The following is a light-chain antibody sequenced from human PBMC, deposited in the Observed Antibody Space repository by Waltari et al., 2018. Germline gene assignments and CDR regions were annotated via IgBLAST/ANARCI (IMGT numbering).Light chain of an antibody. CDR2: DKS. J-gene: IGLJ2*01. Sequence: QSVLTQPPSVSAAPGQQVTISCSGSNSNIGNNSVSWYQQVPGTAPKFDIYDKSRRPSGIPDRCSGSRSGTSATLGITGLQTGDEADYYCGTWDSSLRPVVFGGGTKLTVL. CDR3: GTWDSSLRPVV. CDR1: NSNIGNNS. V-gene: IGLV1-51*01.